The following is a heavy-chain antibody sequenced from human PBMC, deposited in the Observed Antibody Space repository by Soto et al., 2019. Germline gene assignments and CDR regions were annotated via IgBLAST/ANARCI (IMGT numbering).Heavy chain of an antibody. CDR1: GFTFSSYA. J-gene: IGHJ5*02. D-gene: IGHD2-15*01. V-gene: IGHV3-23*01. CDR3: AKDGIVVVVAAGPTNWFDP. CDR2: ISGSGGST. Sequence: GGSLRLSCAASGFTFSSYAMSWVRQAPGKGLEWVSAISGSGGSTYYADSVKGRFTISRDNSKNTLYLQMNSLRAEDTAVYYCAKDGIVVVVAAGPTNWFDPWGQGTLVTVSS.